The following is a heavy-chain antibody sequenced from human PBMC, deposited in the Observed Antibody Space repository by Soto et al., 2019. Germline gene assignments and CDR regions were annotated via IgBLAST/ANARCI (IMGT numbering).Heavy chain of an antibody. J-gene: IGHJ4*02. CDR3: AKLTHYYDSSCSGF. D-gene: IGHD3-22*01. Sequence: GGSLRLSCVASGFTFSANAMSWARQVAGRGLEWVSGISGSGDSTYYADSVKGRFTISRVNSKNTLFLHMNNLRAEDTAIYYCAKLTHYYDSSCSGFWGQGTLVTVSS. CDR2: ISGSGDST. V-gene: IGHV3-23*01. CDR1: GFTFSANA.